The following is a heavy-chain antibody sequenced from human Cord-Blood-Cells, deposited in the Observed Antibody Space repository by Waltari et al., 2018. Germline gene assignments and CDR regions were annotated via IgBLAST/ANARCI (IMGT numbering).Heavy chain of an antibody. D-gene: IGHD3-3*01. Sequence: QVQLVESGGGVVQPGRSLRLSCAASGFTFSSYGMHWVRQAPGKGLEWVAVIWYDGSNKYYADSVKGRFTISRDNSKNTLYLQMNSLRAEDTAVYYCARDLSSGVRYYDFWSGYNDA. J-gene: IGHJ3*01. CDR2: IWYDGSNK. V-gene: IGHV3-33*01. CDR1: GFTFSSYG. CDR3: ARDLSSGVRYYDFWSGYNDA.